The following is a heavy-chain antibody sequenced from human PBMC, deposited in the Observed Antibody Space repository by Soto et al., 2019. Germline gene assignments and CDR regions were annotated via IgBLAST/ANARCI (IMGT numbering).Heavy chain of an antibody. Sequence: QLQLQESGPGLVKPSETLSLSCSVSGDSIRNRNYYWAWIRQPPGKGLEWIVSRYDDASSFYNPSLKLRVNISIDTSKKQLSLKVTSVTAADTAVYYFARGFYHGPSGYYLDLWGQGTLGTVSS. CDR3: ARGFYHGPSGYYLDL. CDR2: RYDDASS. CDR1: GDSIRNRNYY. J-gene: IGHJ4*02. D-gene: IGHD3-22*01. V-gene: IGHV4-39*01.